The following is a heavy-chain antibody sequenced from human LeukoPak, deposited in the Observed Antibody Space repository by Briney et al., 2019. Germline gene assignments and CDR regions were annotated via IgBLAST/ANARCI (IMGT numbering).Heavy chain of an antibody. Sequence: GGSLRLSCAASGFTFSSYSMNWVRQAPGKGLEWVSYISSSSSTTYYADSVKGRFTISRDNSKNTLYLQMNSLRAEGTAVYYCAKDSYDYAFGAFDIWGQGTMVTVSS. D-gene: IGHD4/OR15-4a*01. CDR1: GFTFSSYS. CDR2: ISSSSSTT. CDR3: AKDSYDYAFGAFDI. J-gene: IGHJ3*02. V-gene: IGHV3-48*01.